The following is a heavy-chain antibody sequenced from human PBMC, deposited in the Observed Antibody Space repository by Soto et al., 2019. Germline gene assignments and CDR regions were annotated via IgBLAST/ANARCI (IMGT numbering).Heavy chain of an antibody. V-gene: IGHV4-59*08. CDR2: VYYSGST. D-gene: IGHD3-3*01. J-gene: IGHJ6*03. CDR3: ARLSGSGSRPYYYYLDV. CDR1: RGSIRNYY. Sequence: SETLSLTCTVSRGSIRNYYWSWIRQPPGKGLEWIGYVYYSGSTNYNPSLKSRVTISVDTSKNQFSLKLSSVTAADTAVYYCARLSGSGSRPYYYYLDVWGKGTTVTVSS.